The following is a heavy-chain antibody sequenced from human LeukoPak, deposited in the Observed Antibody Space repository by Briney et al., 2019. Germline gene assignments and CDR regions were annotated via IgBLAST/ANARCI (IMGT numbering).Heavy chain of an antibody. CDR1: GFTFSNAW. CDR3: ARSRVTDF. CDR2: IKSKTGGGTT. V-gene: IGHV3-15*01. D-gene: IGHD4-23*01. J-gene: IGHJ4*02. Sequence: PGGSLRLSCAASGFTFSNAWMSWVRQAPGKGLEWVGRIKSKTGGGTTDYAAPVKGRFTISRDDSKNTLYLQMNSLRAEDTAVYYCARSRVTDFWGQGTLVTVS.